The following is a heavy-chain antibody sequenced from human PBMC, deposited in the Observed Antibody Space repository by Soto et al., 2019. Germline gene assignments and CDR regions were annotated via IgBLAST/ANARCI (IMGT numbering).Heavy chain of an antibody. J-gene: IGHJ4*02. CDR1: GYTFTSYG. CDR3: ARETFYDSSGYSLRPNYFEY. V-gene: IGHV1-18*01. D-gene: IGHD3-22*01. Sequence: ASVKVSCKASGYTFTSYGISWVRQAPGQGLEWMGWISAYNGNTNYAQKFQGRVTMTRDTSTSTVYMELSSLRSEDTAVYYCARETFYDSSGYSLRPNYFEYWGQGTLVTVSS. CDR2: ISAYNGNT.